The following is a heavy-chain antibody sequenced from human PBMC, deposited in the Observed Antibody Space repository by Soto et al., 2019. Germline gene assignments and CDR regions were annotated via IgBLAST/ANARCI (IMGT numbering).Heavy chain of an antibody. D-gene: IGHD6-13*01. CDR1: GYPFSSYG. Sequence: QVQLVQSGVEVKKPGASLKVSCKASGYPFSSYGISWVRQAPGQGLEWMGWISAYNGDTNYAQKFQGRVTMTTDTSTSTAYMELRSLRSDDTAVYYCVRDTGSRWLNYYFYVMDVWGQGTTVTVSS. CDR2: ISAYNGDT. CDR3: VRDTGSRWLNYYFYVMDV. V-gene: IGHV1-18*01. J-gene: IGHJ6*02.